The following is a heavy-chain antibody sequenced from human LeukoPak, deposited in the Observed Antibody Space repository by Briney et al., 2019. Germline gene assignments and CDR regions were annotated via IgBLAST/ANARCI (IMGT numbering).Heavy chain of an antibody. CDR1: GGTFSSYA. CDR3: ARDRGWAGYTYGFYY. J-gene: IGHJ4*02. D-gene: IGHD5-18*01. V-gene: IGHV1-69*13. CDR2: IIPIFGTA. Sequence: GASVKVSCKASGGTFSSYAISWVRQAPGQGLELMGGIIPIFGTANYAQKFQGRVTITADESTSTAYMELSSLRSEDTAVYYCARDRGWAGYTYGFYYWGQGTLVTVSS.